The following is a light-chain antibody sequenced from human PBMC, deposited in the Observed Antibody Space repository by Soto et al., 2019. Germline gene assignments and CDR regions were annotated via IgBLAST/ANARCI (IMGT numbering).Light chain of an antibody. Sequence: QSALTQPASVSGSPGQSITISCTGTNSDVGTYNYVSWFQQHPGKAPKLIIYEVSSRPSGVSNRFSDSKSGNTASLTISGLQAEDEADYYCSSYSSTSTAVFGGGTKVTVL. CDR2: EVS. V-gene: IGLV2-14*01. J-gene: IGLJ2*01. CDR1: NSDVGTYNY. CDR3: SSYSSTSTAV.